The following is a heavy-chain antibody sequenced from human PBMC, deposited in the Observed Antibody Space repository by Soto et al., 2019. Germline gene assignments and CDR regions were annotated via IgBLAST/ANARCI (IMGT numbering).Heavy chain of an antibody. D-gene: IGHD1-26*01. V-gene: IGHV1-3*01. Sequence: QVQLVQSGADVKKPGASVKVSCKASGYTFTTHAVHWVRQAPGQSREWMGWSNAGSGNTRYSQKFQGRVTITRDTSASTAYMELSSLRSEDTAVYYCARNIVGTSHFDYWGQGTLVTVSS. J-gene: IGHJ4*02. CDR1: GYTFTTHA. CDR2: SNAGSGNT. CDR3: ARNIVGTSHFDY.